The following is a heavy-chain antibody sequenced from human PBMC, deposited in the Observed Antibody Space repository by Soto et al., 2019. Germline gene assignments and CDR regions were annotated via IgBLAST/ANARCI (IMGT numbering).Heavy chain of an antibody. Sequence: EVQLVESGGGLVQPGRSLRLSCAASGFTFDDYAMHWVRQAPGKGLEWVSGISWNSGSIGYADSVKGRFTISRDNAKNSLYLQMNSLRAEDTALYYCAKGAVTTLEGGCYYYGMDVWGQGTTVTVSS. CDR1: GFTFDDYA. CDR2: ISWNSGSI. CDR3: AKGAVTTLEGGCYYYGMDV. J-gene: IGHJ6*02. V-gene: IGHV3-9*01. D-gene: IGHD4-4*01.